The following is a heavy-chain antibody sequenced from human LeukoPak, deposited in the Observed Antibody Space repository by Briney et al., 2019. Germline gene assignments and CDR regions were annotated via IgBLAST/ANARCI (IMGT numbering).Heavy chain of an antibody. CDR2: ISWDGGST. CDR1: GFTFDDYT. V-gene: IGHV3-43*01. D-gene: IGHD5-18*01. J-gene: IGHJ4*02. CDR3: AKAVYSYGAPHFDY. Sequence: GGSLRLSCAASGFTFDDYTMHWVRQAPGKGLEWVSLISWDGGSTYYADSVKGRFTISRDNSENSLYLQMNSLRTEDTALYYCAKAVYSYGAPHFDYWGQGTLVTVSS.